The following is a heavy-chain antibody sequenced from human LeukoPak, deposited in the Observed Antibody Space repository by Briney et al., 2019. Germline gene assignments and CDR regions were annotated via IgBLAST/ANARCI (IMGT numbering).Heavy chain of an antibody. CDR3: AKSESPHLHSFDNSGSYRNWFDP. Sequence: PGRSLRLSCAASGFTFDDYAMHWVRHAPGKGLEWVSGISWNSGSIGYADSVKGRFTISTDKSKNSPYLQMSNLRAKDTALYYCAKSESPHLHSFDNSGSYRNWFDPWGQGTLVTVSS. CDR1: GFTFDDYA. V-gene: IGHV3-9*01. D-gene: IGHD3-22*01. J-gene: IGHJ5*02. CDR2: ISWNSGSI.